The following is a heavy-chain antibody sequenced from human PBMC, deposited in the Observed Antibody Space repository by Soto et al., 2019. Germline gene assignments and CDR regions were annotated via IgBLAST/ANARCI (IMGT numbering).Heavy chain of an antibody. CDR2: IYPSDSDT. V-gene: IGHV5-51*01. J-gene: IGHJ4*02. D-gene: IGHD3-3*01. Sequence: VESLKIACNGSGYNFAGYWIAWVRQMPWKGLELMGIIYPSDSDTRYRPSFQGQVTISADKSISSAYLQWSSLRASDTAMYYCARGGVSTRTFCYWRQGTPVTVSS. CDR1: GYNFAGYW. CDR3: ARGGVSTRTFCY.